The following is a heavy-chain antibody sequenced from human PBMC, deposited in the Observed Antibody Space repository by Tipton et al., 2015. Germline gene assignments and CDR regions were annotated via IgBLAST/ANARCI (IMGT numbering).Heavy chain of an antibody. CDR1: GGSISSSSYY. CDR2: IYYSGST. V-gene: IGHV4-39*01. Sequence: TLSLTCSVSGGSISSSSYYWGWIRQPPGKGLEWIGSIYYSGSTYYNPSLKSRVTISVDTSKNQFSQKLSSGTAADTAVYYCARQSGESSGWPSAFDIWGQGTMVTVAS. J-gene: IGHJ3*02. CDR3: ARQSGESSGWPSAFDI. D-gene: IGHD6-19*01.